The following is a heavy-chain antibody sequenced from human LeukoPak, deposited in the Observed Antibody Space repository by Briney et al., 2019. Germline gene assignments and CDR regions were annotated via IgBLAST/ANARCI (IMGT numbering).Heavy chain of an antibody. V-gene: IGHV3-48*03. CDR1: GFTFSSYE. Sequence: GGSLRLSCAASGFTFSSYEMNWVRQAPGKGLEWVSYISSSGTLIYNADSVKGRFTIPRDNARNSLYLQMNSLRAEDTAVYYCARKYCSSTSCLFDYWGQGTLVTVSS. J-gene: IGHJ4*02. CDR2: ISSSGTLI. CDR3: ARKYCSSTSCLFDY. D-gene: IGHD2-2*01.